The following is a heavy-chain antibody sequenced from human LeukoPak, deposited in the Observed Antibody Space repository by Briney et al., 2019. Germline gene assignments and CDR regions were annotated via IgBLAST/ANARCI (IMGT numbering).Heavy chain of an antibody. D-gene: IGHD6-13*01. CDR1: GFTFSSYA. Sequence: GGSLRLSCAASGFTFSSYAMSWVRQAPGKGLEWVSAISGSGGSTYYADSVKGRFTISRDNSKNTLYLQMNSLRGEDTAVYYCAKNSDSSSWHNWPFDYWGQGTLVTVSS. V-gene: IGHV3-23*01. J-gene: IGHJ4*02. CDR2: ISGSGGST. CDR3: AKNSDSSSWHNWPFDY.